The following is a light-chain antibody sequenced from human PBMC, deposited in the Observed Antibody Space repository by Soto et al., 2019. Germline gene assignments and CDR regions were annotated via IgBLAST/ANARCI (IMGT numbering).Light chain of an antibody. J-gene: IGKJ1*01. CDR2: AAS. Sequence: IQMTQSPSSLSAYVGDRVTITCQASQDISNYLNWYQQKPGKAPNFLIYAASSLQSGVPSRFSGSGSGTDFTLTISSLQPEDFATYYCLQDYNYPRTFGQGTKVDI. CDR1: QDISNY. CDR3: LQDYNYPRT. V-gene: IGKV1-6*01.